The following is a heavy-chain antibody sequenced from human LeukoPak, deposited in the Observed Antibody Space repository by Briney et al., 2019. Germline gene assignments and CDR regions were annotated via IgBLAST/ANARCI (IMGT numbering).Heavy chain of an antibody. CDR2: INPNSGGT. CDR3: AVLYYYGSGSYPIADAFDI. CDR1: GYTFTGYY. J-gene: IGHJ3*02. V-gene: IGHV1-2*02. Sequence: ASVKVSCKASGYTFTGYYMHWVRQAPGQGLEWMGWINPNSGGTNYAQKFQGRVTMTRDTSISTAYMELSRLRSDGTAVYYCAVLYYYGSGSYPIADAFDIWGQGTMVTVSS. D-gene: IGHD3-10*01.